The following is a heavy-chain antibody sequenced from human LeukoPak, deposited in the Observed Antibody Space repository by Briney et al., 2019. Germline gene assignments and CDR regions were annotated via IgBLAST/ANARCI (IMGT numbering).Heavy chain of an antibody. J-gene: IGHJ4*02. D-gene: IGHD3-22*01. Sequence: ASVKVSCKASGYTFTSYAMHWVRQAPGQRLEWMGWIIAGNGNTKYSQKFQGRVTITRDTSASTAYMELSSLRSEDTAVYYCARDLPDYYDSSGYLVYWGQGTLVTVSS. CDR3: ARDLPDYYDSSGYLVY. CDR2: IIAGNGNT. CDR1: GYTFTSYA. V-gene: IGHV1-3*01.